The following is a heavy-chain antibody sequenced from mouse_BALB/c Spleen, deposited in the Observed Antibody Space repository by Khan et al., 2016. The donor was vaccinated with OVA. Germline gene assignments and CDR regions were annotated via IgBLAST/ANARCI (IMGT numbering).Heavy chain of an antibody. CDR2: INPYNDGI. CDR3: ARYASSHYYAMDY. V-gene: IGHV1S136*01. Sequence: EVQLQESGPELVKPGASVKMSCKATGYTFTNYVMHWVKQKPGQGLEWIGYINPYNDGIKYNEKFKGKATLTSDKSSSTAYMELSSLTSEDSAVYYCARYASSHYYAMDYWGQGTSVTVSS. D-gene: IGHD1-1*01. CDR1: GYTFTNYV. J-gene: IGHJ4*01.